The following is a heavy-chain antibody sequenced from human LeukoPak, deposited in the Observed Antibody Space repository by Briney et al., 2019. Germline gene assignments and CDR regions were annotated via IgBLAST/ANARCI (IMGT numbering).Heavy chain of an antibody. V-gene: IGHV4-34*01. J-gene: IGHJ5*02. CDR3: ARGGRAHDYYYESSGYYYDWFDP. CDR2: INHSGST. CDR1: GGSFSGYY. D-gene: IGHD3-22*01. Sequence: PSETLSLTCAVYGGSFSGYYWSWIRQTPGKGLEWIREINHSGSTNYNPSLKSRVTISVDTSKNQFSLKLSPVTAADTAVYYCARGGRAHDYYYESSGYYYDWFDPWGQGTLVTVSS.